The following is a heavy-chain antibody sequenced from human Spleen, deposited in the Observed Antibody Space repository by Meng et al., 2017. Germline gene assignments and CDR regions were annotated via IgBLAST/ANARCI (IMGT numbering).Heavy chain of an antibody. D-gene: IGHD2-15*01. CDR2: ISGSGGAS. CDR1: GFIFSNYA. CDR3: ARDDVGSDVYYFDY. J-gene: IGHJ4*02. V-gene: IGHV3-23*01. Sequence: GESLKISCAGSGFIFSNYAMNWVRQAPGKGLEWVSSISGSGGASYYAASVKGRFTISRDNSKDTLYLQMNSLRAEDTVVYYCARDDVGSDVYYFDYWGQGTLVTVSS.